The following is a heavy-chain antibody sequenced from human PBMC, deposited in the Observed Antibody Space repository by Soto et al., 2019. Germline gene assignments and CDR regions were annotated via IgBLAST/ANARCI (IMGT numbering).Heavy chain of an antibody. V-gene: IGHV3-66*01. CDR3: ARAYYDILTGLGY. D-gene: IGHD3-9*01. CDR2: IYSGGST. CDR1: GFTVSSNY. J-gene: IGHJ4*02. Sequence: EVQLVESGGGLVQPGGSLRLSCAASGFTVSSNYMSWVRQAPGKGLEWVSVIYSGGSTYYADSVKGRFTISRDNSKNTLYLQMNSLRAEDTAVYYCARAYYDILTGLGYWGQGTLVTVSS.